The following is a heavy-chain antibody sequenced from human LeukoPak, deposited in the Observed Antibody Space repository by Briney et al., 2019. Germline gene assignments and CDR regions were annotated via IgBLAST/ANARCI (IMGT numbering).Heavy chain of an antibody. J-gene: IGHJ2*01. CDR1: GGSITTSSYY. Sequence: NPSETLSLTCTVSGGSITTSSYYWGWIRQPPGKGLEWIGIICYSGSTYYNPSLKGRVTISVDTSKNQFSLKLSSVTAADTAVYYCARAFRARYFDLWGRGTLVTVSS. V-gene: IGHV4-39*01. CDR3: ARAFRARYFDL. D-gene: IGHD2/OR15-2a*01. CDR2: ICYSGST.